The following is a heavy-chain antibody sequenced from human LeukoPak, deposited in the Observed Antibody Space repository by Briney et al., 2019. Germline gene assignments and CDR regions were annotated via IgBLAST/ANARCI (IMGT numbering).Heavy chain of an antibody. CDR3: ASHTRSGQSGRAFDY. D-gene: IGHD2-15*01. Sequence: SETLSLTCAVYGGSFSGYYWSWIRQPPGKGLGWIGEINHSGSTNYNPSLKSRVTISVDTFKNQFSLKLSSVTAADTAVYYSASHTRSGQSGRAFDYWGQGTLVTVSS. V-gene: IGHV4-34*01. J-gene: IGHJ4*02. CDR1: GGSFSGYY. CDR2: INHSGST.